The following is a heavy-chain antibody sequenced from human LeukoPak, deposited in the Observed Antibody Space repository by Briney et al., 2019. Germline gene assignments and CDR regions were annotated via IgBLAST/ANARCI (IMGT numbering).Heavy chain of an antibody. CDR2: ISYDESNK. D-gene: IGHD3-22*01. J-gene: IGHJ4*02. CDR1: GFTFSTYA. CDR3: ATSPRAYYDSSGYYSGLLYY. V-gene: IGHV3-30-3*01. Sequence: GGSLRLSCTASGFTFSTYAMHWVRQAPGKGLEWVAVISYDESNKYYADSVKGRFTISRDNSKNTLYLQMNSLRAEDTAVYYCATSPRAYYDSSGYYSGLLYYWGQGTLVTVSS.